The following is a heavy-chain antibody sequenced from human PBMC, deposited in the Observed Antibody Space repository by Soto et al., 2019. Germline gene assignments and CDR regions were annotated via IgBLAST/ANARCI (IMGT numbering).Heavy chain of an antibody. CDR1: GYTFTSYD. D-gene: IGHD6-19*01. J-gene: IGHJ4*02. CDR2: MNPNSGNT. Sequence: QVQLVQSGAEVKKPGASVKVSCKASGYTFTSYDINWVRQATGQGLEWMGWMNPNSGNTAYAQKCQGRVNMTRNTSTSTAYMEMSSLRSEDSAVYYSARENRGWLAYWGQGTLVTVSS. CDR3: ARENRGWLAY. V-gene: IGHV1-8*01.